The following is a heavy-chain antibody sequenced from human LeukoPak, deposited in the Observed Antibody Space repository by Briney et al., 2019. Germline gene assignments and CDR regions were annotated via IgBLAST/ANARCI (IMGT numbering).Heavy chain of an antibody. CDR2: ISHSGST. J-gene: IGHJ4*02. V-gene: IGHV4-38-2*02. CDR3: ARASYDYDSSGWVPFDY. D-gene: IGHD3-22*01. Sequence: SETLSLTCTVSGYSISSGYYWGWIRPPPGKGLEWIGIISHSGSTYYKPSLNSRVTISVDTSKNQFSLKLSSVTAADTAVYYCARASYDYDSSGWVPFDYWGQGTLVTVSS. CDR1: GYSISSGYY.